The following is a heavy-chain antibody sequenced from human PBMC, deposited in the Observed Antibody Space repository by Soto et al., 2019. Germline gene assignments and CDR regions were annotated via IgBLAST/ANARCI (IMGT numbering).Heavy chain of an antibody. V-gene: IGHV4-30-4*01. J-gene: IGHJ6*02. CDR3: ARDQGTVGRYYYYGMDV. Sequence: QVQLQASGPGLVKPSQTLSLNCTVSNGSISSGDYYWSWIRQPPGQGLEWIGYIYYSGSTYYNPSLKSRLTISVDMSKNQFALKLSAVTAADTAVDYCARDQGTVGRYYYYGMDVWGQGTTVSVSS. D-gene: IGHD4-4*01. CDR1: NGSISSGDYY. CDR2: IYYSGST.